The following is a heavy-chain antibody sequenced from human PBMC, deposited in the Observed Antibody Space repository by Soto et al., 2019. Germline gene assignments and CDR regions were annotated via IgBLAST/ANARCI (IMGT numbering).Heavy chain of an antibody. J-gene: IGHJ4*02. CDR1: GGSFSGYY. CDR3: ARGIMITFGGVIAGPIDY. Sequence: SETLSLTCAVYGGSFSGYYWSWIRQPPGKGLEWIGEINHSGSTNYNPSLKGRVTISVDTSKNQFSLKLSSVTAADTAVYYCARGIMITFGGVIAGPIDYWGQGTLVTVSS. D-gene: IGHD3-16*02. CDR2: INHSGST. V-gene: IGHV4-34*01.